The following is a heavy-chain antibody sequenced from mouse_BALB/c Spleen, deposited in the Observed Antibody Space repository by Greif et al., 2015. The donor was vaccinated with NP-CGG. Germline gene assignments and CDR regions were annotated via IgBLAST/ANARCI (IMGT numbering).Heavy chain of an antibody. CDR1: GYTFTSYW. Sequence: VQLQQSGAELVKPGASVKLSCKASGYTFTSYWMHWVKQRPGQGLEWIGEINPSNGRTNYNEKFKSKATLTVDKSSSTAYMQLSSLTSEDSAVYYCARNWEGYWGQGTTLTVSS. D-gene: IGHD4-1*01. CDR3: ARNWEGY. V-gene: IGHV1S81*02. CDR2: INPSNGRT. J-gene: IGHJ2*01.